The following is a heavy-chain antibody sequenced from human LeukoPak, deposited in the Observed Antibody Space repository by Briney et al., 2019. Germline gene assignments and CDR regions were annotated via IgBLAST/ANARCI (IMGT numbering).Heavy chain of an antibody. CDR1: GYTFTSYD. J-gene: IGHJ4*02. CDR2: MNPNSGNT. D-gene: IGHD6-13*01. V-gene: IGHV1-8*01. Sequence: ASVKVSCKASGYTFTSYDINWVRQATGQGLEWMGWMNPNSGNTGYAQKFQGRVTMTRNPSISTAYMKLSSLRSEDTAVYYCARVKLAAAGRVFDYWGQGTLVTVSS. CDR3: ARVKLAAAGRVFDY.